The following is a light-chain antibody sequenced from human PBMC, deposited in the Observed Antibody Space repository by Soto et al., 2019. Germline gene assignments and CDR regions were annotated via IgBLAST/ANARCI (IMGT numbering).Light chain of an antibody. CDR3: QQYKSYSQFT. CDR2: DAS. CDR1: QSISSW. J-gene: IGKJ2*01. Sequence: DVQMTQSPSTLSESVGDRVTISCRASQSISSWLAWYKQKPGRAPNLLIYDASTLQSGVSSRFSGSGSGTEFTLTINRLQPDDFATYYCQQYKSYSQFTFGQGTKLEIK. V-gene: IGKV1-5*01.